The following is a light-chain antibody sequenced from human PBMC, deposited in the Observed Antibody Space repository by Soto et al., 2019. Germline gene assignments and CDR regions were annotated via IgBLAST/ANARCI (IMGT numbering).Light chain of an antibody. CDR1: ESIVSD. J-gene: IGKJ1*01. CDR2: GAF. V-gene: IGKV3-15*01. Sequence: EIVMVQSPAILSVSPGETATLSCRASESIVSDLAWYQQRPGQAPRLLIYGAFTRATGIPARFSGSGSGTEFTLTISSLQPEDFVVYYCQHYDSWPWTFGHGTKVDI. CDR3: QHYDSWPWT.